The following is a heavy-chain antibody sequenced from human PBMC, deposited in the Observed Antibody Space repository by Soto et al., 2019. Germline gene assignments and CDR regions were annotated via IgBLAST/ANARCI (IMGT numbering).Heavy chain of an antibody. CDR1: GYTFTSYS. CDR3: ARDVRYCSVPSSYANYYHGLDV. V-gene: IGHV1-3*04. CDR2: INTGNGNT. D-gene: IGHD2-15*01. J-gene: IGHJ6*02. Sequence: QVQLVQAGAEVKKPGASVKVSCKASGYTFTSYSMHWVRQAAGQRLEWMGWINTGNGNTEYSQKFQCRVTITRDTTASTDYMELSSLRSEDTAVYYCARDVRYCSVPSSYANYYHGLDVWGHGTTVTVSS.